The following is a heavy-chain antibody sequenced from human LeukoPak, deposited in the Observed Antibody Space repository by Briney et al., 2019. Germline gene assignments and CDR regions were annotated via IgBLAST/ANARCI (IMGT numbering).Heavy chain of an antibody. CDR1: GGSISSSNW. J-gene: IGHJ6*03. CDR2: IYHSGST. D-gene: IGHD3-10*01. V-gene: IGHV4-4*02. Sequence: PSGTLSLTCAVSGGSISSSNWWSWVRQPPGKGLEWIGEIYHSGSTNYNPSLKSRVTISVDTSKNQFSLKLSSVTAADTAVYYCARDRGFMVRGSRRGYDDYYYYMDVWGKGTTVTISS. CDR3: ARDRGFMVRGSRRGYDDYYYYMDV.